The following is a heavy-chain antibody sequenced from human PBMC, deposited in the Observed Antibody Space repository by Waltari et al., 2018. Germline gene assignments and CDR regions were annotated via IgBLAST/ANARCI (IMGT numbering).Heavy chain of an antibody. J-gene: IGHJ4*02. CDR2: IFYSAST. CDR1: GGSISSDDYC. Sequence: QVQLQESGPGLVKPSQTLSLTCTVSGGSISSDDYCWNWIRQPPGKGLEWIGYIFYSASTYYNPSLKSGVTIAVDTSKTQVSLKLSSVTAADTAVYYCARDSVVAGGGFDYWGQGTLVTVSS. CDR3: ARDSVVAGGGFDY. V-gene: IGHV4-30-4*08. D-gene: IGHD2-15*01.